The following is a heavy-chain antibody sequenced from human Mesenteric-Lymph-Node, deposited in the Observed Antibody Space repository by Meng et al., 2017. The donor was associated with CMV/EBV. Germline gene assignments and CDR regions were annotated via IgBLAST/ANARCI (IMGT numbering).Heavy chain of an antibody. D-gene: IGHD3-10*01. V-gene: IGHV3-66*01. CDR3: TGDSVSNPNLDY. CDR1: GFNVRDKY. CDR2: IYRGDNT. Sequence: VGLVESGGGLVQPGWSLRLSCAAAGFNVRDKYMSWVRQAPGKGLEWVCIIYRGDNTYYIDSVKDRFTVSRDNSKNTMYLQMNSLRVEDTAVYYCTGDSVSNPNLDYWGQGTLVTVSS. J-gene: IGHJ4*02.